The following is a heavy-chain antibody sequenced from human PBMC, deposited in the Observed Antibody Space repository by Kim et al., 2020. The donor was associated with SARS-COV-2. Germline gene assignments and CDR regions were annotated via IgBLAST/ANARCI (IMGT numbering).Heavy chain of an antibody. D-gene: IGHD6-13*01. J-gene: IGHJ1*01. CDR2: INTDGTNT. CDR3: IRGGLVAATAAAT. CDR1: GFTFSRYW. V-gene: IGHV3-74*01. Sequence: GGSLRLSCAASGFTFSRYWMHWVRQAPGKGLVWVSHINTDGTNTNYADSVKGRFTVSRDNAMNALYLQMNSLRAEDTAVYYCIRGGLVAATAAATWGPGT.